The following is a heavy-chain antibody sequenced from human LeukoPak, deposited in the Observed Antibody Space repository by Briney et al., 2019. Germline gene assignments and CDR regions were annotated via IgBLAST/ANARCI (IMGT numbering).Heavy chain of an antibody. CDR2: IYYSGST. Sequence: PSETLSLTCTVSGGSISSYYWSWIRQPPGKGLEWIGYIYYSGSTNYNPSLKSRVTISVDTSKNQFSLKLSSVTAADTAVYYCARRRATVLLDAFDIWGQGTMVTVSS. J-gene: IGHJ3*02. V-gene: IGHV4-59*08. D-gene: IGHD2-15*01. CDR3: ARRRATVLLDAFDI. CDR1: GGSISSYY.